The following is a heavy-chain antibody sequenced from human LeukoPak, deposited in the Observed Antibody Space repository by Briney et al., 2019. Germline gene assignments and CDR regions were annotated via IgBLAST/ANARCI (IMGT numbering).Heavy chain of an antibody. Sequence: SETLSLTCTVSGGSISSYYWSWIRQPAGKGLEWIGRIYTSGSTNYNPSLKSRVTMSVDTSKNQFSLKLSSVTAADTAVCYCSXXXXXXXXXXXXXXXXXWXQGTMVTVSS. CDR3: SXXXXXXXXXXXXXXXXX. CDR1: GGSISSYY. V-gene: IGHV4-4*07. CDR2: IYTSGST. J-gene: IGHJ3*01.